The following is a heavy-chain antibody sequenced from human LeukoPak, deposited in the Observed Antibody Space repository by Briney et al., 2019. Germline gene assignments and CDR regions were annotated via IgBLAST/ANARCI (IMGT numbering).Heavy chain of an antibody. Sequence: GGSLRLSCAASGFIFGHYGMHWVRQAPGKGLEWVAVIGSDGSNRFYAGSVKGRFTISRDNSQNTVFLQMNSLRVEDTAMYYCARDAQRGFDYSNSLEYWGHGTLVTVSS. CDR3: ARDAQRGFDYSNSLEY. CDR2: IGSDGSNR. J-gene: IGHJ4*01. V-gene: IGHV3-33*01. CDR1: GFIFGHYG. D-gene: IGHD4-11*01.